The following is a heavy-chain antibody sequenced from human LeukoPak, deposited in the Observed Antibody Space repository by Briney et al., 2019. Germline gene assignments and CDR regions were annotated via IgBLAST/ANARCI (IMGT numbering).Heavy chain of an antibody. CDR1: GGSISSYY. J-gene: IGHJ4*02. V-gene: IGHV4-59*01. D-gene: IGHD3-22*01. CDR2: IYYSGST. Sequence: SETLSLTCTVSGGSISSYYWSWLRQPPGKGLEWIGYIYYSGSTNYNPSLKSRVTISVDTSKNQFSLKLSSVTAADTAVYYCAREYDSSGYIGTFDYWGQGTLVTVSS. CDR3: AREYDSSGYIGTFDY.